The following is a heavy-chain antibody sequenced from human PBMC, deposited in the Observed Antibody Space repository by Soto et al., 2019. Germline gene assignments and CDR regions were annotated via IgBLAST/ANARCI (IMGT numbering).Heavy chain of an antibody. J-gene: IGHJ4*02. CDR2: IIPIFDTI. CDR1: GATFSSFA. CDR3: ASPLKWSGYYIAFDY. D-gene: IGHD3-3*01. V-gene: IGHV1-69*01. Sequence: QVQLLQSGAEVKKPGSSVKVSCKASGATFSSFAFSWVRQAPGQGLDWMGVIIPIFDTISYAQKFQGRVTITADESTRTAYMELNSLTSEDTAVYYCASPLKWSGYYIAFDYWGQGTLVIVSS.